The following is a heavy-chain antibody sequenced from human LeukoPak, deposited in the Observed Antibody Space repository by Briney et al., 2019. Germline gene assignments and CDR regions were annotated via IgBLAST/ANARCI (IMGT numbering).Heavy chain of an antibody. CDR2: ISGSGGST. Sequence: GGSLRLSCAASGFTFSSYAMSWVRQAPGKGLEWVSAISGSGGSTYYADSVKGRFTISRDNSKNTLYLQMSSLRAEDTAVYYCAKDSVPYYYGSGSYPDYWGQGTLVTVSS. D-gene: IGHD3-10*01. CDR3: AKDSVPYYYGSGSYPDY. V-gene: IGHV3-23*01. J-gene: IGHJ4*02. CDR1: GFTFSSYA.